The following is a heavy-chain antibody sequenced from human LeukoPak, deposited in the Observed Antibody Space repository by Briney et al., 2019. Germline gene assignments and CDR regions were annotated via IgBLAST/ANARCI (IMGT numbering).Heavy chain of an antibody. J-gene: IGHJ4*02. Sequence: SETLSLTCAVYGGSFSGYYWSWIRQPPGKGPEWRGEINQSGSTNYNPSLKSRVTISGDTSKNQFALKLSSVTAAATAMYYCARRRATYYYGSGSYEVPVPYYFDYWGQGTLVTVSS. CDR1: GGSFSGYY. D-gene: IGHD3-10*01. CDR2: INQSGST. V-gene: IGHV4-34*01. CDR3: ARRRATYYYGSGSYEVPVPYYFDY.